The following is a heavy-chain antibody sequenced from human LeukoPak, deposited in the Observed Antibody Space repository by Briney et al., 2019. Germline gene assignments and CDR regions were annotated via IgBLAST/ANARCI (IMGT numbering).Heavy chain of an antibody. CDR1: GYTFTDYY. CDR3: ATYQQQLVLGWFVP. V-gene: IGHV1-69-2*01. J-gene: IGHJ5*02. Sequence: GASVKVSCKVSGYTFTDYYMHWVQQAPGKGLEWMGLVDPEDGETIYAEKFQGRVTITADTSTDTAYMELSSLRSEDTAVYYCATYQQQLVLGWFVPWGQGTLVTVSS. CDR2: VDPEDGET. D-gene: IGHD6-13*01.